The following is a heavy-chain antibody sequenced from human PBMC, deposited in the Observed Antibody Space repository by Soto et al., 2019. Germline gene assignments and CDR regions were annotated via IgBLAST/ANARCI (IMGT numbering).Heavy chain of an antibody. V-gene: IGHV1-46*04. CDR1: GDTFTDYY. CDR3: ARGGHVVVVTAALDY. D-gene: IGHD2-21*02. J-gene: IGHJ4*02. CDR2: VNPSGGHT. Sequence: QVQLMQSGAEVKKPGASVKVSCKASGDTFTDYYIHWVRQDPGQGLEWMGTVNPSGGHTTYAQHLLGRVSIVGYTSTTAPYNELTNLTSDDTAIYYCARGGHVVVVTAALDYCGQGTLVTVST.